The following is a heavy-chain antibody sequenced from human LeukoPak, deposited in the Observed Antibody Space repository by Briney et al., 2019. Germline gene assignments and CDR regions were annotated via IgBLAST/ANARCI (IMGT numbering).Heavy chain of an antibody. CDR1: GYTFTSYG. V-gene: IGHV1-18*01. CDR3: AGDRQFYYYGSGSRRWFDP. J-gene: IGHJ5*02. D-gene: IGHD3-10*01. CDR2: ISAYNGNT. Sequence: ASVKVSCKASGYTFTSYGISWVRQAPGQGLEWMGWISAYNGNTNYAQKLQGRVTMTTDTSTSTAYMELRSLRSDDTAVYYCAGDRQFYYYGSGSRRWFDPWGQGTLVTVSS.